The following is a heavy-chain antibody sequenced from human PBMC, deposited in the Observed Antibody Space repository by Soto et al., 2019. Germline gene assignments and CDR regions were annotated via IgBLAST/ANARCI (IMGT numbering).Heavy chain of an antibody. CDR2: INDGNGNT. J-gene: IGHJ4*02. D-gene: IGHD4-17*01. V-gene: IGHV1-3*05. Sequence: QVQLVQSGAEEKKPGASVKVSCKASGYTFTSYAMHWVRQAPGQRLEWMGWINDGNGNTKYSQKFQGRVTITRDTAASTAYMELSSLRSEDTAVYYCASESYGGEVDYWGQGTLVTVSS. CDR1: GYTFTSYA. CDR3: ASESYGGEVDY.